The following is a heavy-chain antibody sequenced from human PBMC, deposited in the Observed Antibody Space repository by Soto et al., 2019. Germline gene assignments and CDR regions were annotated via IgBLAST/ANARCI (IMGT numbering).Heavy chain of an antibody. CDR2: ISYSGST. V-gene: IGHV4-31*03. D-gene: IGHD6-6*01. CDR1: GGSISSGDYY. CDR3: ARPAPHRSSPIDY. J-gene: IGHJ4*02. Sequence: QVQLQESGPGLVKPSQTLSLTCTVSGGSISSGDYYWSWIRQHPGKGLEWIGYISYSGSTYYNPSLKSRVTTSVDRSQNQFSLTLNSVTAADTAVYYCARPAPHRSSPIDYWGQGTLVTVSS.